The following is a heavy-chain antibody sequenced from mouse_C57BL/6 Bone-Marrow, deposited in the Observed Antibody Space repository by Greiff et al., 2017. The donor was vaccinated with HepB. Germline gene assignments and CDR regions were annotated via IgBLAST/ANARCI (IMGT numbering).Heavy chain of an antibody. D-gene: IGHD1-1*01. Sequence: QVQLQQSGAELARPGASVKLSCKASGYTFTSYGISWVKQRTGQGLEWIGEIYPRSGNTYYNEKFKGKATLTADKSSSTAYMELRSLTSEDSAVYFCARFYGSSDEGYFDVWGTGTTVTVSS. J-gene: IGHJ1*03. CDR2: IYPRSGNT. V-gene: IGHV1-81*01. CDR3: ARFYGSSDEGYFDV. CDR1: GYTFTSYG.